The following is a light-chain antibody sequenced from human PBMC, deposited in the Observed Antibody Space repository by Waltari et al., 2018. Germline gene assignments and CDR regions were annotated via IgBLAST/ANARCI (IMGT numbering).Light chain of an antibody. CDR2: AAS. Sequence: DIQMTQSPSPLSASVGDRVTITCRTSQTIINYLSWYQQKPGKAPNPLIYAASSLQRGIPSRFSGSGSGTDFTLTISSLQPEDSATYFCQQSYSSPRTFGQGTKVEIK. J-gene: IGKJ1*01. CDR3: QQSYSSPRT. CDR1: QTIINY. V-gene: IGKV1-39*01.